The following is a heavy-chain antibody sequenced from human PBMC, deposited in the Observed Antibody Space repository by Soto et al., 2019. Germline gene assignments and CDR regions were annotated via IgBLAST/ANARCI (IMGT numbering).Heavy chain of an antibody. V-gene: IGHV3-23*01. CDR3: ARDRGPAGGWACDI. CDR1: GFTFSTHA. D-gene: IGHD2-15*01. CDR2: VDVGGGST. Sequence: EVQLLESGGGLVQPGGSLRLSCAASGFTFSTHAMIWVRQAPGKGLNWVSTVDVGGGSTYYTDSVKGRFTVSRDNSKNPVYLQMNTLRAEDTAIYFCARDRGPAGGWACDIWGQGTMVTVSS. J-gene: IGHJ3*02.